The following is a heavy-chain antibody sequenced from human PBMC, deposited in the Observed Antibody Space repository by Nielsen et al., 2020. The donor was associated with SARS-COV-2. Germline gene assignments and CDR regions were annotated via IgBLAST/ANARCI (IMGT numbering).Heavy chain of an antibody. Sequence: GGSLRLSCAASGFTLSSHAMHWVRQAPGKGPEWMAVISYDGRSKHYADAVKGRLTISRDNSKNTLYLQMDRLRPEDTAVYYCARDRWSSGRDDLQYWGLGTLVTVSS. D-gene: IGHD6-19*01. CDR1: GFTLSSHA. V-gene: IGHV3-30*04. CDR3: ARDRWSSGRDDLQY. J-gene: IGHJ4*02. CDR2: ISYDGRSK.